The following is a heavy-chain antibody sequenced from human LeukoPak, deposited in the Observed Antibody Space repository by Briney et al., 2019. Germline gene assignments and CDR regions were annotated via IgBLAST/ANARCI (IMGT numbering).Heavy chain of an antibody. J-gene: IGHJ4*02. D-gene: IGHD5-12*01. Sequence: PGGSLRLSCAASGFTFSRYFLAWVRQAPGKGLEWVASIFAGSGTTHYADSVKGRFTISRDNSKNTLYLQMNSLRAEDTAVYYCAKSSSGYSGSFDYWGQGTLVTVSS. CDR2: IFAGSGTT. V-gene: IGHV3-23*01. CDR1: GFTFSRYF. CDR3: AKSSSGYSGSFDY.